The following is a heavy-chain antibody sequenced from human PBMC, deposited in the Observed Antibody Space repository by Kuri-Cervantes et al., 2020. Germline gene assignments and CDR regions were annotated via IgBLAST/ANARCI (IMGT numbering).Heavy chain of an antibody. CDR1: GGTFSSYA. CDR2: IIPIFGTA. Sequence: SVKVSCKASGGTFSSYAISWVRQAPGQGLEWMGGIIPIFGTANYAQKFQGRVTITADESTSTAYMELSSLRSEDTAVYYCARDRTSSIAARPRLGYGMDVWGQGTTVTVSS. D-gene: IGHD6-6*01. J-gene: IGHJ6*02. CDR3: ARDRTSSIAARPRLGYGMDV. V-gene: IGHV1-69*13.